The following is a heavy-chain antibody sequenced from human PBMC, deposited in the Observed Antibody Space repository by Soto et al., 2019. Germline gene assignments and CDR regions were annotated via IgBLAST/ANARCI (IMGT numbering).Heavy chain of an antibody. V-gene: IGHV3-23*01. D-gene: IGHD2-2*01. CDR1: GFNFSSYA. J-gene: IGHJ6*02. CDR2: IGESGTPT. Sequence: GGFLRLSCAASGFNFSSYAMKWVRQAPGKGLEWVSLIGESGTPTYYADSVKGRFTISRDNSGNTLFLEMYSLRAEDTAVYYCARYIPGVRYYGMDVWGQGTTVTVSS. CDR3: ARYIPGVRYYGMDV.